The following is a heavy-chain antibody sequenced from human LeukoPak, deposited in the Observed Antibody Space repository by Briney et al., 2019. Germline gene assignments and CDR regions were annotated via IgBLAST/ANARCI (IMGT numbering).Heavy chain of an antibody. CDR3: ARDLPYCSGGSCST. Sequence: SETLSLTCTVSGGSISSYYWSWTRQPPGKGLEWIGYIYYSGSTNYNPSLKSRVTISVDTSKNQFSLKLSSATAADTAVYYCARDLPYCSGGSCSTWGQGTLVTVSS. CDR1: GGSISSYY. V-gene: IGHV4-59*01. J-gene: IGHJ5*02. D-gene: IGHD2-15*01. CDR2: IYYSGST.